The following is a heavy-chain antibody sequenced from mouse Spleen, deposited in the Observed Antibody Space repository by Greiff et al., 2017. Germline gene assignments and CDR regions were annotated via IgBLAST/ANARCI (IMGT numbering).Heavy chain of an antibody. Sequence: QVQLQQSGAELAKPGASVKLSCKASGYTFTSYWMHWVKQRPGQGLEWIGYINPSSGYTKYNQKFKVKATLTADKSSSTAYMQLSSLTYEDSAVYYCANLGQDWYFDVWGAGTTVTVSS. CDR3: ANLGQDWYFDV. D-gene: IGHD4-1*01. CDR1: GYTFTSYW. J-gene: IGHJ1*01. V-gene: IGHV1-7*01. CDR2: INPSSGYT.